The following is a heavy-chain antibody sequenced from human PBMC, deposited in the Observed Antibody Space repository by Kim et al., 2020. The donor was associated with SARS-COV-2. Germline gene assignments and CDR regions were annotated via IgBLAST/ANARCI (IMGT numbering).Heavy chain of an antibody. Sequence: GGSLRLSCATSGFTFSSYAMHWVRQAPGKGLEWVSSISTTEGSTNYADSVKGRFTVSRDNSKSTLYLQMHSQSAEDTAIYYRANSLLGGHTHFWGHGT. D-gene: IGHD1-26*01. V-gene: IGHV3-23*01. CDR3: ANSLLGGHTHF. CDR2: ISTTEGST. CDR1: GFTFSSYA. J-gene: IGHJ4*01.